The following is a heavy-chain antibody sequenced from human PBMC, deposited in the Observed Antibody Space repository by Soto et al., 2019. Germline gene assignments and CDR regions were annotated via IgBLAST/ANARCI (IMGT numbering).Heavy chain of an antibody. Sequence: EVQVVESGGALVQPGGSLRLSCAASGFTFSDYWMSWVRPAPGKGLEWVANIKQDGSEKYYVDSVKGRFTVARDNAQNSLFLQMDSLRAEDTAVYYCARYAFKWNYVFDCWGQGTRVTVST. CDR2: IKQDGSEK. CDR1: GFTFSDYW. CDR3: ARYAFKWNYVFDC. V-gene: IGHV3-7*05. J-gene: IGHJ4*02. D-gene: IGHD1-7*01.